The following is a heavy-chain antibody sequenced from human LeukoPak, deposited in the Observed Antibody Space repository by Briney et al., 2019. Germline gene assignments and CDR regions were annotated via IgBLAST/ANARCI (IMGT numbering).Heavy chain of an antibody. D-gene: IGHD2-2*01. CDR2: IYWNDDK. J-gene: IGHJ6*02. Sequence: ESGPTLVKPTQTLTLTCTFSGFSLSTSGVGVGWFRQPPGKALEWLALIYWNDDKRYSPSLKSRLTITKDTSKNQVVLTMTNMDPVDTATYYCARTGGVVPAATYYGMDVWGQGTTVTVSS. CDR1: GFSLSTSGVG. CDR3: ARTGGVVPAATYYGMDV. V-gene: IGHV2-5*01.